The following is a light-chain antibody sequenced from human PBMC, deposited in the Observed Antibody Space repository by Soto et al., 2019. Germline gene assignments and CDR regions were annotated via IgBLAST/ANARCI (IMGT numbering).Light chain of an antibody. CDR3: SSYTSSITVV. J-gene: IGLJ2*01. CDR1: SSDVGGYNY. CDR2: DVN. V-gene: IGLV2-14*01. Sequence: QSALTQPASVSGSPGQSITISCTGTSSDVGGYNYVFWYQQHPGKAPKLIVYDVNNRPSGVSNRFSGSESGNTASLTISGLQAEDEADYYCSSYTSSITVVFGGGTKLTV.